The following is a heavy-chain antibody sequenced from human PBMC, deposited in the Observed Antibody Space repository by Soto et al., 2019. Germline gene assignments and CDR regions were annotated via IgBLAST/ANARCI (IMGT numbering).Heavy chain of an antibody. Sequence: QVQLQESGPGLVKPSQTLSLTGTVSGGSISSGGYYWSWIRQPPGKGLGWIGYIYYSGSTYYTPSLKSRVTISVDTSKNQFSLKLISVTAADTAVYYCARAIIEYSSSGQTLHFDYWGQGTLVTVSS. CDR2: IYYSGST. CDR3: ARAIIEYSSSGQTLHFDY. CDR1: GGSISSGGYY. D-gene: IGHD6-6*01. J-gene: IGHJ4*02. V-gene: IGHV4-31*03.